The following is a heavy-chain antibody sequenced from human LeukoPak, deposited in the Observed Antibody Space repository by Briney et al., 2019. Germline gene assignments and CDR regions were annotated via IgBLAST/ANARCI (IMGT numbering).Heavy chain of an antibody. Sequence: PGGSLRLSCAASGFTFSSYSMNWVRQAPGKGLEWVSAISIDARSTYYADSVKGRFTISRDNSKNTLYLQMNSLRADDTAVYYCGVVDVLQWSSDEGNWGQGTLVTVSS. CDR2: ISIDARST. J-gene: IGHJ1*01. CDR3: GVVDVLQWSSDEGN. V-gene: IGHV3-23*01. CDR1: GFTFSSYS. D-gene: IGHD3-3*01.